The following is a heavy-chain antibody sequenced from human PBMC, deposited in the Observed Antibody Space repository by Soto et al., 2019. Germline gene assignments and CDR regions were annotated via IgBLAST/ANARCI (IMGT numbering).Heavy chain of an antibody. V-gene: IGHV1-69*13. Sequence: SVKVSCKASGGTFSSYAISWVRQAPGQGLEWMGGIIPIFGTANYAQKFQGRATITADESTSTAYMELSSLGSEDTAVYYCARGERITIFGVVTPYGMDVWGQGTTVTVSS. CDR2: IIPIFGTA. CDR1: GGTFSSYA. CDR3: ARGERITIFGVVTPYGMDV. J-gene: IGHJ6*02. D-gene: IGHD3-3*01.